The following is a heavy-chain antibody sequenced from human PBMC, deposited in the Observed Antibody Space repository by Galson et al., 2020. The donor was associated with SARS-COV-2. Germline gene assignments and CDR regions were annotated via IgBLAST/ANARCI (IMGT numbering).Heavy chain of an antibody. CDR2: IWYDGSNK. CDR3: ARDHAENSNYYYYYYYYMVV. J-gene: IGHJ6*03. D-gene: IGHD4-4*01. CDR1: GFTFSSYG. Sequence: GGSLRLSCAASGFTFSSYGMHWVRQAPGKGLEWVAVIWYDGSNKYYADSVKGRFTISRDNSKNTLYLQMNSLRAEDTAVYYCARDHAENSNYYYYYYYYMVVWGKGTTVTISS. V-gene: IGHV3-33*01.